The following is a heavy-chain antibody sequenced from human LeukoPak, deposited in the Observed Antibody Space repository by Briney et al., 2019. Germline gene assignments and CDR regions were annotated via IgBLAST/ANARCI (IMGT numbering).Heavy chain of an antibody. D-gene: IGHD1-1*01. J-gene: IGHJ4*02. CDR3: ASRQLGPMDY. CDR1: GYTFTSYD. Sequence: ASVKVSCKASGYTFTSYDINWVRQATGQGLEWMGWMNPNSGNTGYAQKFQGRVTITADKSTSTAYMELSSLRSEDTAVYYCASRQLGPMDYWGQGTLVTVSS. V-gene: IGHV1-8*01. CDR2: MNPNSGNT.